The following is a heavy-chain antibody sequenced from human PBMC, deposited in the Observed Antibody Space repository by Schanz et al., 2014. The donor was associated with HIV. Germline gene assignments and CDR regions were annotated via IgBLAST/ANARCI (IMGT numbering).Heavy chain of an antibody. Sequence: QLQLVQSGTEVKKPGTSVKVSCKASGYTFTSYGIAWVRQAPGQGLEWIGWISAHNSNTNYAQNFQGRVTMTTDTSTTTAYMELRSLTSADTAVYYCARVVEIVVVITSRPYDLDSWGQGTLVTVSS. CDR2: ISAHNSNT. CDR3: ARVVEIVVVITSRPYDLDS. V-gene: IGHV1-18*01. CDR1: GYTFTSYG. D-gene: IGHD3-22*01. J-gene: IGHJ5*01.